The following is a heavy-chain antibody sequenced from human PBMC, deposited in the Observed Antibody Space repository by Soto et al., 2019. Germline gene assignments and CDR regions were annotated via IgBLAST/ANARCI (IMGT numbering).Heavy chain of an antibody. CDR2: ISSSSSTI. CDR1: GFTVSSYS. Sequence: GGSLRLSCAASGFTVSSYSMNWVRQAPGKGLEWVSYISSSSSTIYHADSVTGRFTISRDNAKNPLYLQRNSLRDEDTAVYYCARHRITVTSAFDYWGQGTLATVSS. J-gene: IGHJ4*02. V-gene: IGHV3-48*02. D-gene: IGHD4-17*01. CDR3: ARHRITVTSAFDY.